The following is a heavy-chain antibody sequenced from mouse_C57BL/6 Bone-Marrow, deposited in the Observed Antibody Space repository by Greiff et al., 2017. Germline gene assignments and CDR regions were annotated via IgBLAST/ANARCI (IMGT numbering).Heavy chain of an antibody. D-gene: IGHD1-1*01. CDR2: IDPSDSYT. CDR3: ARLRYYGSHDY. J-gene: IGHJ2*01. CDR1: GYTFTSYW. Sequence: QVQLQQPGAELVMPGASVKLSCKASGYTFTSYWMHWVKQRPGQGLEWIGEIDPSDSYTNYNQTFKGMSTLTVDKSSSTAYMQLSSLTSEDSAVYYCARLRYYGSHDYWGQGTTLTVSS. V-gene: IGHV1-69*01.